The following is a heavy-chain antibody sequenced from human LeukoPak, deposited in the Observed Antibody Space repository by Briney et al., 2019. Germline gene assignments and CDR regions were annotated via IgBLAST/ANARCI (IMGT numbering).Heavy chain of an antibody. D-gene: IGHD3-9*01. V-gene: IGHV5-51*01. CDR3: ASGYYDILTGYYSYY. CDR2: IYPGDSDT. CDR1: GYSFTSYW. Sequence: GESLKISCKGSGYSFTSYWIGWVRQMPGKGLEWMGIIYPGDSDTRYSPSFQGQVTISADKSISTAYLQWSSLKASDTAMYYCASGYYDILTGYYSYYWGQGTLSPSPQ. J-gene: IGHJ4*02.